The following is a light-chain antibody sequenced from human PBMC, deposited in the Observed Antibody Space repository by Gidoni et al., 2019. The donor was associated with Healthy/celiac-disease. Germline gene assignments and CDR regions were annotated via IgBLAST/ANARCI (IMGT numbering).Light chain of an antibody. CDR1: PSVSSN. CDR3: QQYNNWPTLT. J-gene: IGKJ4*01. CDR2: GAS. V-gene: IGKV3-15*01. Sequence: IVMTQSPATLSVSPAERATLSCRASPSVSSNLAWYQQKPGQAPRLLIYGASTRATGIPARFSGSGSGTEFTITISSLQSEDFAVYYCQQYNNWPTLTFGGGTKVEIK.